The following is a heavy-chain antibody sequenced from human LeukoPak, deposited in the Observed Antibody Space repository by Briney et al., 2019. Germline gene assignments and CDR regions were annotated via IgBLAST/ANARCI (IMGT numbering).Heavy chain of an antibody. CDR1: GFTFSSYS. CDR3: ARDLGMATID. V-gene: IGHV3-21*01. D-gene: IGHD5-24*01. Sequence: GGSLRLSCAASGFTFSSYSMNWVRQAPGKGLEWVSSISSSSSYIYHADSVKGRFTISRDNAKNSLYLQMNSLRAEDTAVYYCARDLGMATIDWGQGTLVTVSS. J-gene: IGHJ4*02. CDR2: ISSSSSYI.